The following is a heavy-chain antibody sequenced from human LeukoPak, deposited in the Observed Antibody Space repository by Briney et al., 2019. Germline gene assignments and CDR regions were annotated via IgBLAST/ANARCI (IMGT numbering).Heavy chain of an antibody. J-gene: IGHJ3*02. CDR1: SYSISSGYY. CDR2: IYHSGST. Sequence: PSETLSLTCAVSSYSISSGYYWGWIRQPPGKGLEWIGSIYHSGSTYYNPSLKSRVTISVDTSKNQFSLKLSSVTAADTAVYYCARQGVAHAFDIWGQGTMVTVSS. D-gene: IGHD3-3*01. V-gene: IGHV4-38-2*01. CDR3: ARQGVAHAFDI.